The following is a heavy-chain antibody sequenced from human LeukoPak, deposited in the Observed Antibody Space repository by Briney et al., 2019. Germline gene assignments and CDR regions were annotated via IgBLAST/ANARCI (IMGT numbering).Heavy chain of an antibody. V-gene: IGHV1-69*05. CDR1: GYTFTSYD. CDR2: IIPIFGTA. Sequence: GASVKVSCKASGYTFTSYDINWVRQATGQGLEWMGRIIPIFGTANYAQKFQGRVTITTDESTSTAYMELSSLRSEDTAVYYCARDQEEMATDYYYYYYYMDVWGKGTTVTVSS. CDR3: ARDQEEMATDYYYYYYYMDV. J-gene: IGHJ6*03. D-gene: IGHD5-24*01.